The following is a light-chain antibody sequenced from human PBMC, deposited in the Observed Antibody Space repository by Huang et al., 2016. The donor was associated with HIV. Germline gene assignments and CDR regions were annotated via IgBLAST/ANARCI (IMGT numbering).Light chain of an antibody. J-gene: IGKJ5*01. CDR2: AAS. CDR3: QQSYSTPRT. CDR1: KSISSY. Sequence: DIQMTQSPFSRSASVGDRVTVTCRASKSISSYLNWYQQKPGKAPKLLIYAASSLQSGVPSRFSGSGSETDFTLTISSLQPEDFATYYCQQSYSTPRTFGQGTRLEIK. V-gene: IGKV1-39*01.